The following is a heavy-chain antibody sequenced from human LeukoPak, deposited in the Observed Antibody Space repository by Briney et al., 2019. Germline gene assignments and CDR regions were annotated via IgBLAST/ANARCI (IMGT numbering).Heavy chain of an antibody. Sequence: GGSLRLSCAASGFTVSNNYMSWVRQAPGKGLEWVSVIYSGGSTYYADSVKGRFTISRDNSKNTLYLQMNSLRAEDTAVYYCARTRGYCSGGSCYRTFYFDYWGQGTLVTVSS. CDR2: IYSGGST. D-gene: IGHD2-15*01. CDR3: ARTRGYCSGGSCYRTFYFDY. V-gene: IGHV3-53*01. CDR1: GFTVSNNY. J-gene: IGHJ4*02.